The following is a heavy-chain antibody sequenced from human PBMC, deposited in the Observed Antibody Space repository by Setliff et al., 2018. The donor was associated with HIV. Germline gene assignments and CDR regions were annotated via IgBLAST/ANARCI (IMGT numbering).Heavy chain of an antibody. J-gene: IGHJ4*02. V-gene: IGHV4-59*11. CDR2: IYYSGNT. D-gene: IGHD6-13*01. Sequence: SETLSLTCTVSGGSISGHYWSWIRQTPGKGLEWIGSIYYSGNTYFSPSLKSRITISVDTSKNQFSLNLRSVTAADTAVYYCVRLPDINSWPFDYWARGTLVTVSS. CDR3: VRLPDINSWPFDY. CDR1: GGSISGHY.